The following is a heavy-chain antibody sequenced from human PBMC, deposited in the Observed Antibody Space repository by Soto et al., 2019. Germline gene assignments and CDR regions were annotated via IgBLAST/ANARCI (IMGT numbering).Heavy chain of an antibody. Sequence: TLSLTFTFSGGPLSGFYWSWILTSAGKGLEWIGRIYATGTTDYNPSLKSRVMMSVDTSKKQFSLKLRSVTAADTAVYYCVRDGTKNLRDWFDPWGQGISVTVSS. J-gene: IGHJ5*02. CDR2: IYATGTT. CDR3: VRDGTKNLRDWFDP. CDR1: GGPLSGFY. V-gene: IGHV4-4*07. D-gene: IGHD1-1*01.